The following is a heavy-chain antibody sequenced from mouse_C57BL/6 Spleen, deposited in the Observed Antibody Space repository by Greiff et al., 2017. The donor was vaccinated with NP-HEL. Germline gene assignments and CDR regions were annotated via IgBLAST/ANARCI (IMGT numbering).Heavy chain of an antibody. CDR3: ARKAQALLAY. J-gene: IGHJ3*01. Sequence: QVQLQQPGAELVKPGASVKLSCKASGYTFTSYWMHWVKQRPGQGLEWIGMIHPNSGSTNYNEKFKSKATLTVDKSSSTAYMQLSSLTSEDSAVYYCARKAQALLAYWGQGTLVTVSA. CDR1: GYTFTSYW. V-gene: IGHV1-64*01. CDR2: IHPNSGST. D-gene: IGHD3-2*02.